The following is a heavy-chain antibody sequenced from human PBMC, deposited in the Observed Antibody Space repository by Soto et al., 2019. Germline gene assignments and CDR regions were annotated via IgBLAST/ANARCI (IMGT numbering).Heavy chain of an antibody. Sequence: SETLSLTCAVSGGSISSSNWWSWVRQPPGKGLEWIGEINHSGSTNYNPSLKSRVTISVDTSKNQLSLKLSSVTAADTAVYYFAEAFEGYSYGYYYYYGMDVWGQGTTVTVSS. D-gene: IGHD5-18*01. CDR1: GGSISSSNW. J-gene: IGHJ6*02. V-gene: IGHV4-4*02. CDR2: INHSGST. CDR3: AEAFEGYSYGYYYYYGMDV.